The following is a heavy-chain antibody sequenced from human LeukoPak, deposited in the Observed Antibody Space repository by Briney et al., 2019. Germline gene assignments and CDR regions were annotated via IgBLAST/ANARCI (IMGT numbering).Heavy chain of an antibody. CDR3: ARDYYMGIVDQ. D-gene: IGHD3-22*01. Sequence: GGSLRLSCEASGFTFSNHWMHWVRQAPGRGLVWVSVISKDGSTSIYADSVRGRLTISRDNAKNTLYLQMNSLRVEDTSVYYCARDYYMGIVDQWGQGTRVTVSS. CDR2: ISKDGSTS. CDR1: GFTFSNHW. V-gene: IGHV3-74*01. J-gene: IGHJ5*02.